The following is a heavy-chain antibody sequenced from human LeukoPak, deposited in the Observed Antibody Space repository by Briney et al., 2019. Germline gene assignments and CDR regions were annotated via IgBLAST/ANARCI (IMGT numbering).Heavy chain of an antibody. CDR3: ARGSSSGWYREGQNYFVY. Sequence: PSETLSLTCAVYGGSFSGYYWSWIRQPPGKGLEWIGEINHSASTNYNPPLKSRVTISVDMSKNQFSLKLSSVTAADTAVYYCARGSSSGWYREGQNYFVYWGQGTLVTVSS. D-gene: IGHD6-19*01. CDR2: INHSAST. J-gene: IGHJ4*02. CDR1: GGSFSGYY. V-gene: IGHV4-34*01.